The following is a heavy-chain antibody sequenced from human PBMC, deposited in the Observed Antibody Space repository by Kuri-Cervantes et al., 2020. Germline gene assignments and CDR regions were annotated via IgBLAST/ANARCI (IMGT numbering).Heavy chain of an antibody. V-gene: IGHV3-74*01. CDR1: GFTFSSYW. D-gene: IGHD1-26*01. Sequence: GGSLRPSCAASGFTFSSYWMHWVRHAPGKGLVWVSRINSDGNNTSYADSVKSRFTISRDNAKNTMYLQMNSMRAEDTAVYYCASPRYPWEVGAFDIWGQGTMVTVSS. J-gene: IGHJ3*02. CDR2: INSDGNNT. CDR3: ASPRYPWEVGAFDI.